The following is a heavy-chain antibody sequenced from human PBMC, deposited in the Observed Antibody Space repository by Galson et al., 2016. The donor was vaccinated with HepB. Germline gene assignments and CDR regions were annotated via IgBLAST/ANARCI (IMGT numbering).Heavy chain of an antibody. J-gene: IGHJ4*02. V-gene: IGHV1-46*01. CDR2: IHPSGGSP. Sequence: VKVSCKASGYTFTNYYMHWVRQAPGQGLEWMGIIHPSGGSPYYAQKFQGRVTMTRDTSTSTVYMELSSLRSEDTAVYYCARDVLAAAGYFDYWGQGTLVTVSS. CDR1: GYTFTNYY. CDR3: ARDVLAAAGYFDY. D-gene: IGHD6-13*01.